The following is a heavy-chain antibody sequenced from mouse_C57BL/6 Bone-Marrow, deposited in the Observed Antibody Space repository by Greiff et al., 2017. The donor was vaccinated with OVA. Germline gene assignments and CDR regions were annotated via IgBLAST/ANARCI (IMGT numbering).Heavy chain of an antibody. CDR1: GYTFTSYW. CDR3: ARRSGRDYGTDY. CDR2: IDPSDSET. V-gene: IGHV1-52*01. D-gene: IGHD1-1*01. J-gene: IGHJ2*01. Sequence: QVQLKESGAELVRPGSSVKLSCKASGYTFTSYWMHWVKQRPIQGLEWIGNIDPSDSETHYNQKFKDKATLTVDKSSSTAYMQLSSLTSEDSAVYYCARRSGRDYGTDYWGQGTTLTVSS.